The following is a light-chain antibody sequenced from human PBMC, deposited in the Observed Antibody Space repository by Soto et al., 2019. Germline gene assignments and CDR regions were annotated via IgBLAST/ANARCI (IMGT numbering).Light chain of an antibody. CDR3: ASFTNTYSYV. CDR1: SGDVGAYDF. V-gene: IGLV2-14*01. Sequence: QSALTQPASVSGSPGQSITISCTGTSGDVGAYDFVSWYQQHPGKAPRLMIYNVNNRPAGASNRFSGSKSGSTASLTISTLQAEDEADYYCASFTNTYSYVFGAGTKVTGL. CDR2: NVN. J-gene: IGLJ1*01.